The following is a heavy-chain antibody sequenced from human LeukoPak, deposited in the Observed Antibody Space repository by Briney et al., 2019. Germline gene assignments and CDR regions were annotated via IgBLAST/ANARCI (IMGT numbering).Heavy chain of an antibody. D-gene: IGHD2-8*01. CDR1: GDSVSSGGYY. CDR2: IYYTGST. V-gene: IGHV4-31*03. J-gene: IGHJ4*02. Sequence: SQTLSLTCTVSGDSVSSGGYYWSWIRQHPGKGLEWIGYIYYTGSTYYNPSLKSRVSISIDTSKNQFSLKLSSVTAADTAVYYCASFGSWVLKTGAYCTHGACYFDYWGQGTLVTVSS. CDR3: ASFGSWVLKTGAYCTHGACYFDY.